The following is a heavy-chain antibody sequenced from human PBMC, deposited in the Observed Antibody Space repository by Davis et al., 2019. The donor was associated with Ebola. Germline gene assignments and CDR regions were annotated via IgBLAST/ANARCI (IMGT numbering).Heavy chain of an antibody. V-gene: IGHV3-48*04. CDR3: ARDLYYYDSSGYYYVAFDY. Sequence: GGSLRLSCAASGFTFSSYSMNWVRQAPGKGLEWVSYISSSSSTIYYADSVKGRFTISRDNAKNSLYLQMNSLRAEDTAVYYCARDLYYYDSSGYYYVAFDYWGQGTLVTVSS. J-gene: IGHJ4*02. CDR2: ISSSSSTI. D-gene: IGHD3-22*01. CDR1: GFTFSSYS.